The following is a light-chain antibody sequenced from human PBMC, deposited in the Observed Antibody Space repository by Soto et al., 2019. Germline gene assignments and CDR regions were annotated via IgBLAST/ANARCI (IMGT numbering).Light chain of an antibody. CDR1: QSVGST. Sequence: EIVMTQSPATLSVSPGERATLSCRASQSVGSTLAWYQQRPGQPPRLLIFGASTRATGVPARFSGSGSGTEFTLTISSLQSEDFAVYYCQQCDNWPITFGQGTRLEIK. J-gene: IGKJ5*01. CDR2: GAS. V-gene: IGKV3-15*01. CDR3: QQCDNWPIT.